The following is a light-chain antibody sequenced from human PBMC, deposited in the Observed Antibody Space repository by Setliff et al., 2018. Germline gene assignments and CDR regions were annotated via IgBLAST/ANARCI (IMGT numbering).Light chain of an antibody. J-gene: IGLJ2*01. V-gene: IGLV1-44*01. Sequence: QSALTQPPSASGAPGQRVTISCSGSRSNVGPNTVDWHQQLPGTAPKLLLFGNSQRPSGVPDRFSGSKSGTTASLVISGLQSEDEADYYCATWDDGLNGAVFGGGTKVTVL. CDR3: ATWDDGLNGAV. CDR1: RSNVGPNT. CDR2: GNS.